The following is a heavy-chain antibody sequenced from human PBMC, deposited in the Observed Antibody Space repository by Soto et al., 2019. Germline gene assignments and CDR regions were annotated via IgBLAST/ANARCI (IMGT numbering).Heavy chain of an antibody. V-gene: IGHV4-34*01. Sequence: SETLSLTCAVYGGSFSGYYWSWIRQPPGKGLEWIGEINHSGSTNYNPSLKSRVTISVDTSKNQFSLKLSSVTAADTAVYYCARERRWLPYYFDYWGQGTQVTVSS. D-gene: IGHD5-12*01. CDR1: GGSFSGYY. CDR2: INHSGST. CDR3: ARERRWLPYYFDY. J-gene: IGHJ4*02.